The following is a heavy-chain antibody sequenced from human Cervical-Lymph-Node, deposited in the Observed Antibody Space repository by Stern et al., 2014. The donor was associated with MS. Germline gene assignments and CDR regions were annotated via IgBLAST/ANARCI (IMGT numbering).Heavy chain of an antibody. D-gene: IGHD3-10*01. CDR3: AGGGGGRISMTTAVLYGLHV. Sequence: QVQLVQSGAEVKKPGSSVKVSCKASGGTFSSHATSWVRQAPGHGLEWMGGIIPVFGTANYAQKFQGRVTITADESTSTVYMELSSLRFDDTAMYYCAGGGGGRISMTTAVLYGLHVWGQGTTVTVSS. V-gene: IGHV1-69*01. CDR1: GGTFSSHA. J-gene: IGHJ6*02. CDR2: IIPVFGTA.